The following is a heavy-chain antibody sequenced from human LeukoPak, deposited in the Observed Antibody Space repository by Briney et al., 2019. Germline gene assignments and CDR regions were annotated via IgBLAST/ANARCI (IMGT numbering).Heavy chain of an antibody. CDR2: INHSGST. CDR1: GGSISSYY. D-gene: IGHD5-12*01. J-gene: IGHJ5*02. V-gene: IGHV4-34*01. Sequence: SETLSLTCTVSGGSISSYYWSWIRQPPGKGLEWIGEINHSGSTNYNPSLKSRVTISVDTSKNQFSLKLSSVTAADTAVYYCARGWNIVATNLNWFDPWGQGTLVTVSS. CDR3: ARGWNIVATNLNWFDP.